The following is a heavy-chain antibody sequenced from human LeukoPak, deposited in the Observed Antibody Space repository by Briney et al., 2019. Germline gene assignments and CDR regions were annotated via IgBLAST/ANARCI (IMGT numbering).Heavy chain of an antibody. V-gene: IGHV4-30-4*08. D-gene: IGHD2-2*02. J-gene: IGHJ4*02. CDR3: SRVRFYCSSTSCYTLFDY. CDR1: GGSISSGDYS. Sequence: SQTLPLTRSVSGGSISSGDYSWGSVRQPPGRGLEWIGYIYYSGSTYYNPSLKSRVTISVDTSKNQFSLKLSSVTAADTAVDYCSRVRFYCSSTSCYTLFDYWGQGTLVTVSS. CDR2: IYYSGST.